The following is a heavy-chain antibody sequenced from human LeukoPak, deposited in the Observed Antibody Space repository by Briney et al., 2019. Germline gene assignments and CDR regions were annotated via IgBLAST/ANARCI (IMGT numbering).Heavy chain of an antibody. CDR1: GFTFSSCG. Sequence: PGRSLRLSCAASGFTFSSCGMHWVRQAPGKGLEWVSAISYDGSNKYYAGSVKGRFTISRDNAKNSLYLQMNSLRAEDAAVYYCARDLWGGSGSGFDYWGQGTLVTVSS. CDR3: ARDLWGGSGSGFDY. J-gene: IGHJ4*02. D-gene: IGHD3-10*01. CDR2: ISYDGSNK. V-gene: IGHV3-33*05.